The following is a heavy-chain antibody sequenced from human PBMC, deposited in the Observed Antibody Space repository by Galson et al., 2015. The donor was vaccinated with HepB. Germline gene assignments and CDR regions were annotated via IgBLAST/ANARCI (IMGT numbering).Heavy chain of an antibody. CDR3: ARLTIGAGLLIFDY. D-gene: IGHD1-26*01. Sequence: PALVKPTQILTLTCTFSGFSLSTSGMCVSWIRQPPGKALEWLARIDWDDDKYYSTSLKTRLTISKDTSKNQVVLTMTNMDPVDTATYYCARLTIGAGLLIFDYWGQGTLVTVSS. V-gene: IGHV2-70*11. CDR1: GFSLSTSGMC. CDR2: IDWDDDK. J-gene: IGHJ4*02.